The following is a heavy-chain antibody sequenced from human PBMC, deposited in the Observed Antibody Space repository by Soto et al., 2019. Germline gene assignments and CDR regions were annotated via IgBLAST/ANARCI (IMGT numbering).Heavy chain of an antibody. D-gene: IGHD3-3*01. Sequence: QVQLPQWGAGLLKPSETLSLTCAVYGGSFSGYYWSWIRQPPGKGLEWIGEINHSGSTNYNPSLKSRVTISVDTSKNQFSLKLSSVTAADTAVYYCAGLSGFLEWLLFDYWGQGTLVTVSS. CDR3: AGLSGFLEWLLFDY. CDR1: GGSFSGYY. J-gene: IGHJ4*02. CDR2: INHSGST. V-gene: IGHV4-34*01.